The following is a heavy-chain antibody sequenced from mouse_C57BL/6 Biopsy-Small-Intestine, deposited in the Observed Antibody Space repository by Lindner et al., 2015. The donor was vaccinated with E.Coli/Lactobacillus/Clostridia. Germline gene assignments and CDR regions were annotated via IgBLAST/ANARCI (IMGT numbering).Heavy chain of an antibody. J-gene: IGHJ4*01. CDR2: IYYSGTI. V-gene: IGHV3-5*01. Sequence: VQLQESGPGLVKPSQTVFLTCTVTGISITTGNYRWSWIRQFPGNKLEWIGYIYYSGTITYNPSLTSRTTITRDTPKSQFFLEMNSLTAEDTATYYCARDSSGYYAMDYWGQGTSVTVSS. D-gene: IGHD3-2*02. CDR3: ARDSSGYYAMDY. CDR1: GISITTGNYR.